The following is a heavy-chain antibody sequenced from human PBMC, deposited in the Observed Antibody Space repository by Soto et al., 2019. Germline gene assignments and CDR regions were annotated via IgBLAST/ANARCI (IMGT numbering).Heavy chain of an antibody. CDR2: LSGSGTST. D-gene: IGHD1-26*01. CDR3: GMAATNRRSSNPTDS. CDR1: GFSFVRYS. V-gene: IGHV3-23*01. Sequence: GGSLRLSCAASGFSFVRYSMKWVRQAPGKGLEWVSGLSGSGTSTYYADSVKGRFTISRDNSRDTLYLQMNSLTADDTAVYYCGMAATNRRSSNPTDSWRQGILLTVFS. J-gene: IGHJ4*02.